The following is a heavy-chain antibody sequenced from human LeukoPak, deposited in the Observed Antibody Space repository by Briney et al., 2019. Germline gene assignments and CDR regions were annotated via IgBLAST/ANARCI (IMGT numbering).Heavy chain of an antibody. J-gene: IGHJ4*02. CDR2: INHSGST. V-gene: IGHV4-34*01. D-gene: IGHD3-10*01. CDR1: GGSFSGYY. Sequence: SETLSLTCAVYGGSFSGYYWSWIRQPPGKGLEWIGEINHSGSTNYNPSLKSRVTISVDTSKNEFSLKLSSVTAADTAVYYCARVGADGSGFLFDYWGQGTLVTVSS. CDR3: ARVGADGSGFLFDY.